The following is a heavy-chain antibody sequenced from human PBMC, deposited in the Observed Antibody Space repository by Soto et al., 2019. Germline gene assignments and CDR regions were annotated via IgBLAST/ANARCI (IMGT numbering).Heavy chain of an antibody. V-gene: IGHV3-7*01. CDR2: IKEDASEE. CDR3: ATAISSPFSNFDY. D-gene: IGHD2-2*01. CDR1: GFTFSTYW. Sequence: EVQLVQSGGDLVQPGGSLRLSCVASGFTFSTYWMTWVRQAPGMGLEWVAGIKEDASEELYVDSVKGRFSVSRDNAKNSLYLQLNSLSADDAAVYYCATAISSPFSNFDYGGQGSLVTVSS. J-gene: IGHJ4*02.